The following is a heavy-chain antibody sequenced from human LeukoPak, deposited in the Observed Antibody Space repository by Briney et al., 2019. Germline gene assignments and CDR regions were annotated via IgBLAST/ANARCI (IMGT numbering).Heavy chain of an antibody. CDR3: ARDRVGSGWPRPWYFEF. CDR2: INPNIGAT. D-gene: IGHD6-19*01. V-gene: IGHV1-2*02. J-gene: IGHJ4*02. CDR1: GYTFTGYY. Sequence: GASVKVSCKPSGYTFTGYYLHWVRQAPGQGLEWMGWINPNIGATIYAEKFQGRVTMTRDTSIDTAYMEMRSLRSDDTAVYYCARDRVGSGWPRPWYFEFWGQGTLITVSS.